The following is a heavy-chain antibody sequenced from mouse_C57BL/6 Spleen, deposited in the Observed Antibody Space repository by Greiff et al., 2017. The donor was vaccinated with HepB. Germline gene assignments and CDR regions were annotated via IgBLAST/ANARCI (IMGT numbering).Heavy chain of an antibody. D-gene: IGHD4-1*01. J-gene: IGHJ1*03. CDR2: ISSGGSYT. CDR3: ARHGTGWYFDV. CDR1: GFTFSSYG. V-gene: IGHV5-6*02. Sequence: EVKLVESGGDLVKPGGSLKLSCAASGFTFSSYGMSWVRQTPDKRLEWVATISSGGSYTYYPDSVKGRFPISRDNAKNTLYLQMSSLKSEDTAMYYCARHGTGWYFDVWGTGTTVTVSS.